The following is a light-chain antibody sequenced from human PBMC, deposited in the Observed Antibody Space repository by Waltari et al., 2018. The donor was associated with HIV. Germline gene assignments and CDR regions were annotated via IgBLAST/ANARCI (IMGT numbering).Light chain of an antibody. J-gene: IGKJ5*01. CDR1: QSVGTKH. Sequence: EIVLTQSPGSMSLSPGDRATLSCRASQSVGTKHLAWYQQKPGQAPRLLIYGASNRATGVADRFSGSGSGSDFTLTITRLEPADFAVYYCQQYGRSPITFGPGTRLEMK. CDR3: QQYGRSPIT. V-gene: IGKV3-20*01. CDR2: GAS.